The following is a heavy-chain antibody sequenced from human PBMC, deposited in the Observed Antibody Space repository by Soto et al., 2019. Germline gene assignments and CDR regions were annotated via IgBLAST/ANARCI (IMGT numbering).Heavy chain of an antibody. CDR2: ISHGGSP. Sequence: PSETLSLTCAVSGGSVSSGVFSWNWIRQPPGQGLEWIGYISHGGSPHYTPSLRSRVSISVDRSTNVISLNSTSMTPADTAVYFCARGHYYYAMDVWGQGTTVTVSS. CDR3: ARGHYYYAMDV. V-gene: IGHV4-30-2*01. J-gene: IGHJ6*02. CDR1: GGSVSSGVFS.